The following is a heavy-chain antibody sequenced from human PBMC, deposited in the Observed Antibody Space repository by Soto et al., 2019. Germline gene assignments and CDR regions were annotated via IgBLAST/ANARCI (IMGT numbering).Heavy chain of an antibody. V-gene: IGHV3-21*01. J-gene: IGHJ5*02. CDR2: ISSSSSYI. Sequence: GGSLRLSCAASGFTFSSYSMNWVRQAPGKGLEWVSSISSSSSYIYYADSVKGRFTISRDNAKNSLYLQMNSLRAEDTAVYYCARGGVAAAAISVYWFDPWGQGTLVTVSS. CDR3: ARGGVAAAAISVYWFDP. D-gene: IGHD6-13*01. CDR1: GFTFSSYS.